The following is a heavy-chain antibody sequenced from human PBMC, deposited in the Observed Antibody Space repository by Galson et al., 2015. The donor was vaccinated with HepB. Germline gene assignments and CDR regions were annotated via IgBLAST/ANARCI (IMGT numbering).Heavy chain of an antibody. Sequence: SLRLSCAASSFTFNNYAMDWVRQAPGKGLEWVASIWNDGSKEHYADSVKGRFTISRDNSKNTVYLQMNSLRVEDTAVYYCARVNNSDSGFLDYWGQGSLVTVSS. CDR2: IWNDGSKE. J-gene: IGHJ4*02. V-gene: IGHV3-33*08. D-gene: IGHD2/OR15-2a*01. CDR3: ARVNNSDSGFLDY. CDR1: SFTFNNYA.